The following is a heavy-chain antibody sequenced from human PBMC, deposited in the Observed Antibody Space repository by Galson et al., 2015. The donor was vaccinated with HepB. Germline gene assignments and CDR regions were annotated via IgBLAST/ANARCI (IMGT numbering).Heavy chain of an antibody. D-gene: IGHD3-3*01. CDR1: GGTFSSYA. CDR2: IIPIFGTA. V-gene: IGHV1-69*13. Sequence: SVKVSCKASGGTFSSYAISWVRQAPGQGLEWMGGIIPIFGTANYAQKFQGRVTITADESTSTAYMELSSLRSEDTAVYYCARGKHPSRFLEWYPTTLGLVWGKGTTVTVSS. J-gene: IGHJ6*04. CDR3: ARGKHPSRFLEWYPTTLGLV.